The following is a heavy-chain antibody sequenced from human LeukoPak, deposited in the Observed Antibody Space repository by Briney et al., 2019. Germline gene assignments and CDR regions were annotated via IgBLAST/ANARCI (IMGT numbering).Heavy chain of an antibody. J-gene: IGHJ4*02. D-gene: IGHD1-26*01. CDR1: GGSISSGSYY. Sequence: SQTLSLTCTVSGGSISSGSYYWSWIRQPPGKGLEWIGNIYSSGSTYYNASLQSRVTISIDTSKNQFSLRLNSVTAADTAMYYCAKSGGYGLIDYWGQGTRVTVSS. CDR2: IYSSGST. V-gene: IGHV4-39*01. CDR3: AKSGGYGLIDY.